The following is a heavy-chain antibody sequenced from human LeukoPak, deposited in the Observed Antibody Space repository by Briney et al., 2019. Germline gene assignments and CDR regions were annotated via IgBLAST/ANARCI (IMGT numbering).Heavy chain of an antibody. V-gene: IGHV4-34*01. D-gene: IGHD4-23*01. CDR3: ARGRRYGGKNFDY. Sequence: PSETLSLTCAVYGGSFSGYYWSWIRQPPGKGLEWIGEINHSGSTNYNPSLKSRVTISVDTSKNQFSLKLSSVTAADTAVYYCARGRRYGGKNFDYWGQGTLVTVSS. CDR2: INHSGST. CDR1: GGSFSGYY. J-gene: IGHJ4*02.